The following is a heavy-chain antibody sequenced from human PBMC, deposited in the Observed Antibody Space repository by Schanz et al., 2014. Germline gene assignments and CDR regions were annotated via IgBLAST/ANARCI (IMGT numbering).Heavy chain of an antibody. Sequence: EVQVLESGEGLVEAGGSLRLSCAASGFPFNEYGMLWVRQAPGKGLEWVSGINWNGGDTSYADSVKGRFIISRDNAKNSLYLEMNSLRAGDTAFYHCARGSSASLSRVWFDLWGQGTLVTVSS. CDR3: ARGSSASLSRVWFDL. D-gene: IGHD6-6*01. CDR1: GFPFNEYG. J-gene: IGHJ5*02. V-gene: IGHV3-20*01. CDR2: INWNGGDT.